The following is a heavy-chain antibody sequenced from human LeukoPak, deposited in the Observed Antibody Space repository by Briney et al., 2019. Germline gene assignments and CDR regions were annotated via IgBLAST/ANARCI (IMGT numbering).Heavy chain of an antibody. Sequence: NPSETLSLTCTVSGGSISGYYWSWLRQPPGKGPEWIAYIYYSGITNYNPSLKSRVAISLETSKNQFSLNLSSVTAADTAVYYCARFSSSTWVLDFWGHGTLVTVSS. V-gene: IGHV4-59*08. J-gene: IGHJ4*01. D-gene: IGHD6-13*01. CDR1: GGSISGYY. CDR2: IYYSGIT. CDR3: ARFSSSTWVLDF.